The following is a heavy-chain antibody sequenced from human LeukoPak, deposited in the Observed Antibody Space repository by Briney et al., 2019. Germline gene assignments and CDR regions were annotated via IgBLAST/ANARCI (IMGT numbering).Heavy chain of an antibody. CDR1: GFNFSSCS. Sequence: PGGSLRLSCAASGFNFSSCSMNWVRQAPGKGLEWVSSLSNSGSYIYYADSVKGRFTISRDNAMNSLYLQMHSLRAEDTAVYYCARDFWREEFDFWSGLTDYWGQGTLVTVSP. D-gene: IGHD3-3*01. CDR3: ARDFWREEFDFWSGLTDY. CDR2: LSNSGSYI. J-gene: IGHJ4*02. V-gene: IGHV3-21*01.